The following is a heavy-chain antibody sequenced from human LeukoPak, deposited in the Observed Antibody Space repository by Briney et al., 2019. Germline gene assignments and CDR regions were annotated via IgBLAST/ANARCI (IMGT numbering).Heavy chain of an antibody. CDR3: ARAKSYSGNYPTFDC. Sequence: KTSETLSLTCTVSGGSVSSDSNYWSWIRQPPGKGLERIGDIYYSGSTNYNPSLKSRVTISVDTSKNHFSLKLSSVTAADTAVYYCARAKSYSGNYPTFDCWGQGTLVTVSS. CDR1: GGSVSSDSNY. CDR2: IYYSGST. V-gene: IGHV4-61*03. J-gene: IGHJ4*02. D-gene: IGHD1-26*01.